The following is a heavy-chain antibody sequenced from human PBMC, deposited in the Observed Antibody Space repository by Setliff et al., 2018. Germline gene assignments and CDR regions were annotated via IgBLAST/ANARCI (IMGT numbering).Heavy chain of an antibody. J-gene: IGHJ4*02. V-gene: IGHV1-18*01. CDR3: LRLVRYCTKIACQATSGDEV. Sequence: ASVKVSCKASGYAFSDYGVTWVRQAPGQGLEWVGWISPHTGNTYYAPNFEGRVSLTTDTSTSTAYMELRSLRSDDTAVYYCLRLVRYCTKIACQATSGDEVWGLGTLVTVSS. CDR2: ISPHTGNT. CDR1: GYAFSDYG. D-gene: IGHD2-8*01.